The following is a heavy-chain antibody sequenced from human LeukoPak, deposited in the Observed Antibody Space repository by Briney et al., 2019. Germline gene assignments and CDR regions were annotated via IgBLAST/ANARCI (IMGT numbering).Heavy chain of an antibody. V-gene: IGHV4-39*01. CDR2: IYYSGST. J-gene: IGHJ5*02. Sequence: SETLSLTCTVSGGSFTSSSYYWGWIRQTPGKGLEWIGCIYYSGSTYYNPSLKSRVTISVDTSENQFSLKLSSVTAADTAVYYCARAPRYLAVFDPWGQGTLVTVSS. CDR3: ARAPRYLAVFDP. CDR1: GGSFTSSSYY. D-gene: IGHD1-14*01.